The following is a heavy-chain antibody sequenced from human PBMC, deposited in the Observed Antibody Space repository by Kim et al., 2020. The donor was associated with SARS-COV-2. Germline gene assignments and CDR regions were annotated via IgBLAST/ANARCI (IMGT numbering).Heavy chain of an antibody. CDR2: IYPGDSDT. J-gene: IGHJ4*02. CDR1: GYSFTSYW. V-gene: IGHV5-51*01. Sequence: GESLKISCKGSGYSFTSYWIGWVRQMPGKGLEWMGIIYPGDSDTRYSPSFQGQVTISADKSISTAYLQWSSLKASDTAMYYCARGSHYDYVWGSSPFDYWGQGTLVTVSS. D-gene: IGHD3-16*01. CDR3: ARGSHYDYVWGSSPFDY.